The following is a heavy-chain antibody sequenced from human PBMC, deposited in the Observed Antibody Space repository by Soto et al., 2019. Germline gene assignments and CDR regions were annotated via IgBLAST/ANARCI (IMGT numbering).Heavy chain of an antibody. J-gene: IGHJ4*02. CDR2: ISSSSSYT. Sequence: PGGSLRLSCAASGFTFSDYYMSWIRQAPGKGLEWVSYISSSSSYTNYADSVKGRFTISRDNAKNSLYLQMNSLRAEDTAVYYWARDGYCSGGSCLGFDYWGQGTLVTVSS. CDR3: ARDGYCSGGSCLGFDY. CDR1: GFTFSDYY. V-gene: IGHV3-11*06. D-gene: IGHD2-15*01.